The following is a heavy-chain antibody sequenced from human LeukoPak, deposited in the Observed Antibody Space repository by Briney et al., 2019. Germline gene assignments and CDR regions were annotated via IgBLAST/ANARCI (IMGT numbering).Heavy chain of an antibody. V-gene: IGHV1-18*04. CDR3: AREIGSSGWSYFDS. D-gene: IGHD6-19*01. CDR1: GYTLTSYY. J-gene: IGHJ4*02. CDR2: ISVYNGNT. Sequence: GASVKVSCKASGYTLTSYYMHWVRQAPGQGLEWMGWISVYNGNTNYAQNLQGRVTMTTDTSTSTAYMEVRGLRSDDTAVYYCAREIGSSGWSYFDSWGQGTLVTVSS.